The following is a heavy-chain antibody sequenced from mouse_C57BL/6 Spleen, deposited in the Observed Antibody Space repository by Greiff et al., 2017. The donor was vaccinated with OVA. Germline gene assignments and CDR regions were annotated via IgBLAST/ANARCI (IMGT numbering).Heavy chain of an antibody. CDR2: ISSGGSYT. V-gene: IGHV5-6*01. CDR1: GFTFSSYG. CDR3: ARHDGKFAY. J-gene: IGHJ3*01. D-gene: IGHD2-3*01. Sequence: EVKLVESGGDLVKPGGSLKLSCAASGFTFSSYGMSWVRQTPDKRLEWVATISSGGSYTYYPDSVQGRFTISRDNAKNTLYLQMSSLKSEDTAMYYCARHDGKFAYWGQGTLVTVSA.